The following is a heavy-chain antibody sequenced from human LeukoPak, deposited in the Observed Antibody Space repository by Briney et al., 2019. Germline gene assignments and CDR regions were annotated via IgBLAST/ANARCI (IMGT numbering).Heavy chain of an antibody. D-gene: IGHD6-13*01. CDR3: ARAPQIGAAYNTRYYFYFGMDG. J-gene: IGHJ6*02. CDR2: IYTSGST. CDR1: GGSISSYY. Sequence: KPSETLSLTCTVSGGSISSYYWSWIRQPAGKGLEWIGRIYTSGSTNYNPSLKSRVTISVDTSKNQFSLKLSSLTAADTAVYYCARAPQIGAAYNTRYYFYFGMDGWGQGTTVTVSS. V-gene: IGHV4-4*07.